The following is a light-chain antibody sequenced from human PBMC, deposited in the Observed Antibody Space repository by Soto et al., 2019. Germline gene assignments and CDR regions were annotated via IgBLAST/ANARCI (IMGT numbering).Light chain of an antibody. V-gene: IGLV1-44*01. CDR2: SND. CDR1: SSNIASNT. CDR3: ASWDDSLNGHV. Sequence: QSVLTQPPSASGTPGQRVTVSCSGSSSNIASNTVNWYQQLPGTAPKLLIYSNDQRPSGVPDRFSASKSGTSASLAISGLQSEDEAYYYCASWDDSLNGHVFGTGIKFTVL. J-gene: IGLJ1*01.